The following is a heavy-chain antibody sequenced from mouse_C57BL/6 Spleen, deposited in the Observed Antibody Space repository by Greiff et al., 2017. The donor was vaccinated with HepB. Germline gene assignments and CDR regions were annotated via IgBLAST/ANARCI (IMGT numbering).Heavy chain of an antibody. Sequence: VQLKQSGPELVKPGDSVKISCKASGYSFTGYFMNWVMQSHGKSLEWIGRINPYNGDTFYNQKFKGKAILTVDKSSSTAHMELRSLTSEDSAVYYCARRDYGAMDYWGQGTSVTVSS. J-gene: IGHJ4*01. CDR2: INPYNGDT. V-gene: IGHV1-20*01. CDR1: GYSFTGYF. CDR3: ARRDYGAMDY. D-gene: IGHD1-1*01.